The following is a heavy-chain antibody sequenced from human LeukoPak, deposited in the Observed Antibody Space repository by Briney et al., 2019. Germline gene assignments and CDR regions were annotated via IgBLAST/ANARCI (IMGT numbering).Heavy chain of an antibody. CDR2: ISGSGGNT. CDR3: AKGLHYYDSSGYDY. J-gene: IGHJ4*02. D-gene: IGHD3-22*01. Sequence: GGSLRLSCAASGLTFRTYAMSWVRQAPGKGREWVSAISGSGGNTYYADSVKGRFTISRDNSQNTLYLQMNSLRAEGPALHYCAKGLHYYDSSGYDYWGQGTLVTVSS. V-gene: IGHV3-23*01. CDR1: GLTFRTYA.